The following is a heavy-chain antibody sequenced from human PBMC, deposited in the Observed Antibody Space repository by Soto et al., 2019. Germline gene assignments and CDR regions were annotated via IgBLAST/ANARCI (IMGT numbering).Heavy chain of an antibody. J-gene: IGHJ3*02. CDR3: ARDPSRGYYYDSSGYYDI. Sequence: PSETLSLTCTVSGGSVSSGSYYWSWIRQPPGKGLEWIGYIYYSESTNYNPSLKSRVTISVDTSKNQFSLKLSSVTAADTAVYYCARDPSRGYYYDSSGYYDIWGQGTMVTVSS. V-gene: IGHV4-61*01. D-gene: IGHD3-22*01. CDR2: IYYSEST. CDR1: GGSVSSGSYY.